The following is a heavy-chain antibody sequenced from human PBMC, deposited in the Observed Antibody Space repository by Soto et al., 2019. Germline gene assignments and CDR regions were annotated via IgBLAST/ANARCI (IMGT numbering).Heavy chain of an antibody. D-gene: IGHD3-3*01. CDR1: GYTFTSYD. Sequence: QVQLVQSGAEVKKPGASVKVSCKASGYTFTSYDINWVRQATGHGLEWMGWMNPNSGNAGYAQRFQGRVNMTRNTSIPTAYLELSRLRSEDKAVYYCARESETRGFGPWCQGTLVTVSS. J-gene: IGHJ5*02. V-gene: IGHV1-8*01. CDR3: ARESETRGFGP. CDR2: MNPNSGNA.